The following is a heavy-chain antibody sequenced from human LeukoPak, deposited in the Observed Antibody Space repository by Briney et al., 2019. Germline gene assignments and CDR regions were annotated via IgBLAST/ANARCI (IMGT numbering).Heavy chain of an antibody. CDR2: INPSDSSA. CDR1: GYSFTNYY. D-gene: IGHD2-2*02. J-gene: IGHJ5*02. Sequence: GASVKVSCKASGYSFTNYYIHWVRQAPGQGLEWMGMINPSDSSATYPQKFQGRVTMTRDTSTSTVYMELRSLRSEDTAVYYCGRAFIVVKAAAINGPINWFDPWGQGTLVTVSS. V-gene: IGHV1-46*01. CDR3: GRAFIVVKAAAINGPINWFDP.